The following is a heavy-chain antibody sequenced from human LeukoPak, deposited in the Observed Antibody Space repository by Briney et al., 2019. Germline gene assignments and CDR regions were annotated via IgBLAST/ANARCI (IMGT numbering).Heavy chain of an antibody. CDR2: ISGSGGST. J-gene: IGHJ4*02. V-gene: IGHV3-23*01. CDR1: GFTFSSYG. CDR3: ARDLRDYSSSHGDDY. D-gene: IGHD6-6*01. Sequence: PGGSLRLSCAASGFTFSSYGMSWVRQAPGKGLEWVSAISGSGGSTYYADSVKGRFTISRDNSKNTLYLQMNSLRAEDTAVYYCARDLRDYSSSHGDDYWGQGTLVTVSS.